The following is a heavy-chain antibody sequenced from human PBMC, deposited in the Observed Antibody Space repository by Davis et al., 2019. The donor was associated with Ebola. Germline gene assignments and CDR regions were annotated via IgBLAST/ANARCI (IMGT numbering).Heavy chain of an antibody. CDR1: GGSISSSNW. J-gene: IGHJ4*02. V-gene: IGHV4-59*08. CDR3: ARGGSSGWFRSRHFDY. Sequence: MPSQTLSLTCPVSGGSISSSNWWSWIRQPTGKGLEWIGSIYYSGSTNYNPSLKRRVTISVDTSKNQFSLKLSSVPAADTAVYYCARGGSSGWFRSRHFDYWGQGTLVTVSS. D-gene: IGHD6-19*01. CDR2: IYYSGST.